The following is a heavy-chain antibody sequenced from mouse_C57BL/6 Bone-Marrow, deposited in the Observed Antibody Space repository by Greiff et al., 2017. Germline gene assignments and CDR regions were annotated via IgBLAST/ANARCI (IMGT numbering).Heavy chain of an antibody. CDR1: GYTFPSYG. CDR3: ARRGDGYYPDY. J-gene: IGHJ2*01. CDR2: IYPRSGNT. Sequence: QVHVKQSGAELARPGASVKLSCKASGYTFPSYGISWVKQRTGQGLEWIGEIYPRSGNTYYNEKFKGKATLTADKSSSTAYMELRSLTSEDSAVYFCARRGDGYYPDYWGQGTTLTVSS. V-gene: IGHV1-81*01. D-gene: IGHD2-3*01.